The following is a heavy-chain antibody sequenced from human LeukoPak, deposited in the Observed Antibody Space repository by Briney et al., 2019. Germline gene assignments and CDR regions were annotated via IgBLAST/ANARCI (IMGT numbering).Heavy chain of an antibody. Sequence: GRSLRLSCAASGFTFSSYGMHWVRQAPGKGLEWVAVISYDGSNKYYADSVKGRFTISRDNSKNTLYLQMNSLRAEDTAVYYCAKSRGLYYHDSSGFDFGFRRAYWGQGTLVTVSS. CDR3: AKSRGLYYHDSSGFDFGFRRAY. CDR2: ISYDGSNK. CDR1: GFTFSSYG. V-gene: IGHV3-30*18. J-gene: IGHJ4*02. D-gene: IGHD3-22*01.